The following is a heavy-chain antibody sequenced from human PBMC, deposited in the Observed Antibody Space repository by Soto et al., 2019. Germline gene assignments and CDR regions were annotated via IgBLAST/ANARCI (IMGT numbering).Heavy chain of an antibody. CDR3: ARPHGGSSGWDNWFDP. J-gene: IGHJ5*02. V-gene: IGHV4-59*01. D-gene: IGHD6-25*01. CDR2: IYYSGST. CDR1: GGSISSYY. Sequence: QVQLQESGPGLVKPSETLSLTCTVSGGSISSYYWSWIRQPPGKGLEWIGYIYYSGSTNYNPSLKSRVTIEVDTSKNQFSLKLSSVTAADTAVYYCARPHGGSSGWDNWFDPWGQGTLVTVSS.